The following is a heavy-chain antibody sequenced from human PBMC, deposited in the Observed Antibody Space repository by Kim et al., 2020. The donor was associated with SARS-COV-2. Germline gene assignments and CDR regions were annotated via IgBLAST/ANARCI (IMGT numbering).Heavy chain of an antibody. D-gene: IGHD5-18*01. Sequence: GGSLRLSCETSGFPVSGNYMSWVRQAPGKGLEWVSVLYSGSRAFYADSVKGRFTVSRDNSTETMYLHMQDLRAEDTAIYYCTTEVDTLLNMDYWGQGTLVTVS. CDR1: GFPVSGNY. CDR2: LYSGSRA. J-gene: IGHJ4*02. V-gene: IGHV3-53*01. CDR3: TTEVDTLLNMDY.